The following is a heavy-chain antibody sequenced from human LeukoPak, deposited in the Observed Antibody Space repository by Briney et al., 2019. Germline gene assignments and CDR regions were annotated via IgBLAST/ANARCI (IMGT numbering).Heavy chain of an antibody. D-gene: IGHD3-22*01. CDR2: ISGSGGST. V-gene: IGHV3-23*01. CDR1: GFTFSSYA. CDR3: AKDGGGYYYDSSGYSEYFQH. Sequence: GGSLRLSCAASGFTFSSYAMSWVRQAPGKGLEWVSAISGSGGSTYYADSVKGRFTISRGNSKNTLYLQMNSLRAEDTAVYYCAKDGGGYYYDSSGYSEYFQHWGQGTLVTVSS. J-gene: IGHJ1*01.